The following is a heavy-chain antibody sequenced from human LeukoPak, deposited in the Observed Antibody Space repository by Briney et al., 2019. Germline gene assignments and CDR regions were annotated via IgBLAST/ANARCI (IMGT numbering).Heavy chain of an antibody. Sequence: SETLSLTCTVSGGSISSYYWSWIRQPPGKGPEWIGYIYYSGSTNYNPSLKSRVTISVDTSKNQFSLKLSSVTAADTAVYYCARHFGGSYYPRFDYWGQGTLVTVSS. J-gene: IGHJ4*02. D-gene: IGHD1-26*01. V-gene: IGHV4-59*08. CDR1: GGSISSYY. CDR2: IYYSGST. CDR3: ARHFGGSYYPRFDY.